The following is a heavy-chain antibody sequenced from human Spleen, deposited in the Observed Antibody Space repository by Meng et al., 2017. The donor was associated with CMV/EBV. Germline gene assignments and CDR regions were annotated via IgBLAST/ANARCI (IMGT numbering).Heavy chain of an antibody. CDR1: SYA. Sequence: SYAISWVRQAPGQGLEWMGGIIPIFGTANYAQKFQGRVTITTDESTSTAYMELSSLRSEDTAVYYCARGLGGRITEQLVLGYGMDVWGQGTTVTVSS. J-gene: IGHJ6*02. CDR2: IIPIFGTA. CDR3: ARGLGGRITEQLVLGYGMDV. D-gene: IGHD6-6*01. V-gene: IGHV1-69*05.